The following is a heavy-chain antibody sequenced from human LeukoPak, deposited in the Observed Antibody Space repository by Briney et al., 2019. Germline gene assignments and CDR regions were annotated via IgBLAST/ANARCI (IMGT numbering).Heavy chain of an antibody. CDR2: IKQDGSEK. Sequence: GGSLRLSCAASGFTFSSYWMSWVRQAPGKGLEWVANIKQDGSEKFYVDSVKGRFTISRDNAKNSVYLQLNSLRVEDTAVYYCARDLRKVEATKDYWGQGTLVTVSS. V-gene: IGHV3-7*01. D-gene: IGHD1-1*01. J-gene: IGHJ4*02. CDR1: GFTFSSYW. CDR3: ARDLRKVEATKDY.